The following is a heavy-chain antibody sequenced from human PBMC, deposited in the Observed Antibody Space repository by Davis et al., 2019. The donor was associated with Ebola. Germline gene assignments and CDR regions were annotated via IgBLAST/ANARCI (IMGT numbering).Heavy chain of an antibody. D-gene: IGHD6-13*01. CDR3: AKDLLYSSSWYFLPPDAFDI. CDR2: ITSSSTTV. Sequence: GESLKISCAASGFSVRSSYMSWVRQAPGKGLEWVSYITSSSTTVYYADSVKGRFTISRDNAKNSLYLQMNSLRDEDTAMYYCAKDLLYSSSWYFLPPDAFDIWGQGTMVTVSS. CDR1: GFSVRSSY. V-gene: IGHV3-48*02. J-gene: IGHJ3*02.